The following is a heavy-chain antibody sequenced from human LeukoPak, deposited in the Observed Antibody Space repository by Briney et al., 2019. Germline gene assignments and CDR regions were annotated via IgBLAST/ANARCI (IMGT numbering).Heavy chain of an antibody. V-gene: IGHV3-21*01. CDR3: ARVTLVRKVIMREIDY. CDR2: ISSSSYYI. CDR1: GFTFSSYS. Sequence: GGSLRLSCAASGFTFSSYSMNWVRQAPGKGLERVSVISSSSYYIYYADSVKGRFTISRDNAKNSLYLQMSSLRAEDTAVYYCARVTLVRKVIMREIDYWGQGTLVTVSS. J-gene: IGHJ4*02. D-gene: IGHD3-10*01.